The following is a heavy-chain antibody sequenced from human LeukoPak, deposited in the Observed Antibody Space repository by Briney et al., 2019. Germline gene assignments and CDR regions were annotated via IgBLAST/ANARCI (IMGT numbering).Heavy chain of an antibody. CDR2: IFPHDSNT. Sequence: HGESLKISCQGSGYIFMDYWIGWVRQMPEKGPEWMGFIFPHDSNTKYSPSFQGQVTISIDKSISTAYVQWSSLKASDTAMYSCARHMGRGNYGSGSYYLDYFDYWGQGTLVTVSS. J-gene: IGHJ4*02. D-gene: IGHD3-10*01. CDR3: ARHMGRGNYGSGSYYLDYFDY. V-gene: IGHV5-51*01. CDR1: GYIFMDYW.